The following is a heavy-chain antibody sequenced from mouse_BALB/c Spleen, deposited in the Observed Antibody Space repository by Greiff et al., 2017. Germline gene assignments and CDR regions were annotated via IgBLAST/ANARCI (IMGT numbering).Heavy chain of an antibody. D-gene: IGHD2-3*01. Sequence: EVQLQQSGAELVKPGASVKLSCTASGFNIKDTYMHWVKQRPEQGLEWIGRIDPANGNTKYDPKFQGKATITADTSSNTAYLQLSSLTSEDTAVYYCATADYDYAMDYWGQGTSVTVSS. CDR2: IDPANGNT. CDR3: ATADYDYAMDY. CDR1: GFNIKDTY. J-gene: IGHJ4*01. V-gene: IGHV14-3*02.